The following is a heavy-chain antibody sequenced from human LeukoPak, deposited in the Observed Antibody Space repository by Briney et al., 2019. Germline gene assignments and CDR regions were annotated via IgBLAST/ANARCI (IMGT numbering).Heavy chain of an antibody. CDR1: GYTFTGNY. Sequence: ASVKVSCKASGYTFTGNYMHWVRQAPGQGLEWMGWINPNSGGTNYAQKFQGRVTMTRDTSIGTAYMELNRLRSDDTAVYYCARVVGDYYGSGSYFGYYFDYWGQGTLVTVSS. V-gene: IGHV1-2*02. J-gene: IGHJ4*02. CDR3: ARVVGDYYGSGSYFGYYFDY. D-gene: IGHD3-10*01. CDR2: INPNSGGT.